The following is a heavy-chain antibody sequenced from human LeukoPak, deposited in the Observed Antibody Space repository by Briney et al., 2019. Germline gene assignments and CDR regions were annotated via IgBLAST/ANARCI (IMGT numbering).Heavy chain of an antibody. CDR3: ARDGIAVAGTRFDY. D-gene: IGHD6-19*01. V-gene: IGHV4-38-2*02. CDR2: IYHSGST. CDR1: GYSISSGYY. Sequence: PSETLSLTCTVSGYSISSGYYWGWIRQPPGKGLEWIGSIYHSGSTYSNPSLKSRVTISVDTSQNHFSLKLSSVTAADTAVYYCARDGIAVAGTRFDYWGQGTLVTVSS. J-gene: IGHJ4*02.